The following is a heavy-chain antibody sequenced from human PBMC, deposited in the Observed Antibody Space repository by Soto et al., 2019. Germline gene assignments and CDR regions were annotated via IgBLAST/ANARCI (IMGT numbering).Heavy chain of an antibody. CDR1: GYSISSGGYY. D-gene: IGHD6-19*01. CDR2: IYYSGST. J-gene: IGHJ6*02. Sequence: PSETLSLTCTFSGYSISSGGYYYSWIRQHPGKGLEWIGYIYYSGSTYYNPSLKSRVTISVDTSKNQFSLKLSSVTAADTAVYYCARDQEQWLVGGYYYSGRDVWGQGTTVPVSS. V-gene: IGHV4-31*03. CDR3: ARDQEQWLVGGYYYSGRDV.